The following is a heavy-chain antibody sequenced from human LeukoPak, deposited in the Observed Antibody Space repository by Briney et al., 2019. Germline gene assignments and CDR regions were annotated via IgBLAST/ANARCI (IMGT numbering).Heavy chain of an antibody. CDR2: INSDGSST. CDR1: GFTFSSYW. Sequence: GGSLRLSCAASGFTFSSYWMHWVRQAPGKGLVWVSRINSDGSSTNYADSVKGRFTISRDNAKNTLYLQMNSLRAEDTAVYYCTSEGIVATIVPDYWGQGTLVTVSS. J-gene: IGHJ4*02. CDR3: TSEGIVATIVPDY. D-gene: IGHD5-12*01. V-gene: IGHV3-74*01.